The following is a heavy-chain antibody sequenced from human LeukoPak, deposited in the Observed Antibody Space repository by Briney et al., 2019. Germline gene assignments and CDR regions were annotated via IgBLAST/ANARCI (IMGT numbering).Heavy chain of an antibody. J-gene: IGHJ4*02. V-gene: IGHV3-15*01. CDR3: TTLFWYYYDSSGYYKRDY. CDR1: GSTFSNAW. Sequence: GGSLRLSCAASGSTFSNAWMSWVRQAPGKGLEWVGRLKSKTDGGTTDYAAPVKGRFTVSRDDSKNTLYLQMNSLKTEDTAVYSCTTLFWYYYDSSGYYKRDYWGQGTLVTVSS. D-gene: IGHD3-22*01. CDR2: LKSKTDGGTT.